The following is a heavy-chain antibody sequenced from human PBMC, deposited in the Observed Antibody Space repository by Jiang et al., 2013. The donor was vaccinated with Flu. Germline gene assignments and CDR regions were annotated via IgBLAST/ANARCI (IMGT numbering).Heavy chain of an antibody. J-gene: IGHJ4*02. Sequence: VQSGAEVKKAGSSVRVSCKASGWTFTYRYLHWIRQAPGQALEWLGWITPYNGNTNYAQKFQDRVSITREPSLTTVYMEMTGLRSEDTAVYYCARSPLYGDQNHIDHWGQGTLVTVSS. V-gene: IGHV1-45*02. CDR1: GWTFTYRY. CDR2: ITPYNGNT. CDR3: ARSPLYGDQNHIDH. D-gene: IGHD1-14*01.